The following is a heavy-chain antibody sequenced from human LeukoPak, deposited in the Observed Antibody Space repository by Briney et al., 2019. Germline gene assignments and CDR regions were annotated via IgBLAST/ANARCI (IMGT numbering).Heavy chain of an antibody. D-gene: IGHD5-18*01. J-gene: IGHJ3*02. CDR1: GFTFSSYW. V-gene: IGHV3-74*01. Sequence: GGSLRLSCAASGFTFSSYWVHWVRQAPGKGLVWVSRINTDGSSTSYADSVKGRFTISRDNAKNTLYLQMNSLRAEDTAVYYCARVGYSYGYGFDAFDIWGQGTMVTVSS. CDR3: ARVGYSYGYGFDAFDI. CDR2: INTDGSST.